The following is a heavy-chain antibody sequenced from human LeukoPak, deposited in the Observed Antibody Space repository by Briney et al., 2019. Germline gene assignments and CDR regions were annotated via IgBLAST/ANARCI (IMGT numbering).Heavy chain of an antibody. D-gene: IGHD6-13*01. Sequence: GASVKVSCKASGYTFTDYYMHWVRQAPGQGLEWMGWINPNSGGTNYAQKFQGRVTMTRDTSISTAYMELRSLRCDDTAVYYCARTDASSWYREGNWFDPWGQGTLVTVSS. V-gene: IGHV1-2*02. J-gene: IGHJ5*02. CDR1: GYTFTDYY. CDR2: INPNSGGT. CDR3: ARTDASSWYREGNWFDP.